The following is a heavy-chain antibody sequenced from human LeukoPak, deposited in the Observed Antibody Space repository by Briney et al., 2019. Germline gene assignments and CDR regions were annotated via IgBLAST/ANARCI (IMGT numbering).Heavy chain of an antibody. V-gene: IGHV3-64*01. CDR2: ISDNGGST. D-gene: IGHD5-24*01. CDR3: AREGWAFDY. Sequence: PGGSLRLSCAASGFTFSSYAIHWVRQAPGKGLEYVSGISDNGGSTYYANSVEGRFTISRDSSKNTLHLQMGSLRAEDMAVYYCAREGWAFDYWGQGTLVTVSS. CDR1: GFTFSSYA. J-gene: IGHJ4*02.